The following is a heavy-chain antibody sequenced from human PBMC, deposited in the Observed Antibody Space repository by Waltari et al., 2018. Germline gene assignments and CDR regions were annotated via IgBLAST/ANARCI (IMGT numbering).Heavy chain of an antibody. Sequence: QVQLQESGPGLVKPSETLSLTCPVSGGSISSYYWSWIRQPPGKGLEWIGYIYYSGSTNYNPSLKSRVTISVDTSKNQFSLKLSSVTAADTAVYYCARLRWLQSNPSFDYWGQGTLVTVSS. D-gene: IGHD5-12*01. CDR1: GGSISSYY. V-gene: IGHV4-59*01. CDR3: ARLRWLQSNPSFDY. J-gene: IGHJ4*02. CDR2: IYYSGST.